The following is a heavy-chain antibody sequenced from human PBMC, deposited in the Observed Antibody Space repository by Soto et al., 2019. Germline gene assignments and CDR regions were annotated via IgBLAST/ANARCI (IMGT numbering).Heavy chain of an antibody. D-gene: IGHD2-21*02. CDR3: ARHVEVDIVVVTAFPD. Sequence: QLQLQESGPGLVKPSETLSLTCTVSGGSISSSSYYWGWIRQPPGKGLEWIGSIYYSGSTYYNPSLESRVTIYVGTSTNHFSRKLCSVTAADKAVYYCARHVEVDIVVVTAFPDWGQGPLVTVSS. J-gene: IGHJ4*02. V-gene: IGHV4-39*01. CDR1: GGSISSSSYY. CDR2: IYYSGST.